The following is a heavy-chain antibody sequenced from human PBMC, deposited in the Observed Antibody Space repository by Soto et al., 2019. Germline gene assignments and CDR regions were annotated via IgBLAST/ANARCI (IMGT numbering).Heavy chain of an antibody. Sequence: QVQLVQSGAEVKKPGASVKVSCKASGYTFTSYGISWVRQAPGQGLEWMGWISAYNGNTNYAQKLQGRVTMTTDTSTSTAYMELRSLRSDDTAVYYCARTLGITIFGVVTPPDVWCQGTTVTVSS. CDR1: GYTFTSYG. V-gene: IGHV1-18*01. CDR2: ISAYNGNT. D-gene: IGHD3-3*01. J-gene: IGHJ6*02. CDR3: ARTLGITIFGVVTPPDV.